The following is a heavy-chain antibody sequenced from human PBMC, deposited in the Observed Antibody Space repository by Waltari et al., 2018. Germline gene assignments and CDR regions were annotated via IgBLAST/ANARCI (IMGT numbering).Heavy chain of an antibody. CDR2: ITYDASGK. J-gene: IGHJ4*02. CDR1: GLNFATYG. CDR3: ASDGSEWSRDH. D-gene: IGHD2-8*01. V-gene: IGHV3-7*03. Sequence: VNLVESGGGLVQPGGCLSLSCSTSGLNFATYGRTWVRQAPGKGLEWVATITYDASGKYYGDSVKGRFIVSRDNAKKSLYLQMNSLEVEDTAVYYCASDGSEWSRDHWGQGTLVTVSS.